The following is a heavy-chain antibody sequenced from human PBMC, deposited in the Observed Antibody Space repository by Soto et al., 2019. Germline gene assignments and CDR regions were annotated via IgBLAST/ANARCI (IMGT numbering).Heavy chain of an antibody. Sequence: EVQLVESGGGLVQPGGSLRLSCAASGFTVNDYYMTWVRLAPGKGLEWVSLLYSGGSTIYADSVKGRVTISRDSSKNTLYLQMNSLRVEDTAVYYCARATVGASDFGFDSWGQGTLVTVSS. V-gene: IGHV3-53*01. CDR3: ARATVGASDFGFDS. CDR1: GFTVNDYY. J-gene: IGHJ4*02. D-gene: IGHD1-26*01. CDR2: LYSGGST.